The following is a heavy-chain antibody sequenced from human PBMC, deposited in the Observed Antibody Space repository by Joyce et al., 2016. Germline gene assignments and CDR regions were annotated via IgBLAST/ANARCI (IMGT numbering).Heavy chain of an antibody. J-gene: IGHJ5*02. CDR1: GSTFNDYA. CDR2: ISRNSASI. Sequence: EVQLVESGGGLTQPGRSLRLSCAASGSTFNDYAMHWVRQAPGKGRELVSSISRNSASIGYAYSVKGRFTISRDNAKNSLYLEMNSLRPEDTALYYCAKGFAVAGSLVDHWGQGTLVTVSS. CDR3: AKGFAVAGSLVDH. V-gene: IGHV3-9*01. D-gene: IGHD6-19*01.